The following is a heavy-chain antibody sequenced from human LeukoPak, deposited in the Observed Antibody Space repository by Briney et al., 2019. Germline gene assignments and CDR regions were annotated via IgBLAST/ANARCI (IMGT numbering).Heavy chain of an antibody. V-gene: IGHV1-2*02. J-gene: IGHJ3*02. CDR3: AREFSHDDAFDI. CDR2: INPNSGGT. D-gene: IGHD3-3*01. Sequence: ASVKVSCKDSGYTFTGYYMHWVRQAPGQGLEWMGWINPNSGGTNYAQKFQGRVTMTRNTSISTAYMELSRLRSDDTAVYYCAREFSHDDAFDIWGQGTMVTVSS. CDR1: GYTFTGYY.